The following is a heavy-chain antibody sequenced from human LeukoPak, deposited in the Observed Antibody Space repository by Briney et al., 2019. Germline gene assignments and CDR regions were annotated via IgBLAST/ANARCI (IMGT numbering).Heavy chain of an antibody. CDR3: ARAPGEGWFDP. J-gene: IGHJ5*02. CDR1: GYTFIDYY. V-gene: IGHV1-2*02. CDR2: MNSDDGDT. Sequence: ASVKVSCKASGYTFIDYYVHWVRQAPGQGLEWLGWMNSDDGDTSYAQKYRPRVTMTRDTSVNTAYLELRNLRSDDTAMFYCARAPGEGWFDPWGQGTLVTVSS.